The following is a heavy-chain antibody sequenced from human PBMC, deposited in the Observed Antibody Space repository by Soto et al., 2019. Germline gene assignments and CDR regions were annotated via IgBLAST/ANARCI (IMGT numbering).Heavy chain of an antibody. CDR2: IIPIFGTA. J-gene: IGHJ6*02. CDR3: ASTYCSGGSCYRYGMDV. V-gene: IGHV1-69*01. Sequence: QVQLVQSGAEVKKPGSSVKVSCKASGGTFSSYAISWVRQAPGQGLEWMGGIIPIFGTANYALKFQGRVTITADESTSTAYMELSSLRSEDTAVYYCASTYCSGGSCYRYGMDVWGQGTTVTVSS. D-gene: IGHD2-15*01. CDR1: GGTFSSYA.